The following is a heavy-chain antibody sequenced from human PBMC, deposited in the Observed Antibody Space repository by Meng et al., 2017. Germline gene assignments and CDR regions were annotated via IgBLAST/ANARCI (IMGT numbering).Heavy chain of an antibody. CDR2: IIPIFGTE. Sequence: SVKVSCKASGGTFSSYAISWVRQAPGQGLEWMGGIIPIFGTENYAQKFQGRVTITTDESTSTAYMELSSLRSEDTAVYYCARDEATVTTWAGALDILGQGTMVTVSS. D-gene: IGHD4-17*01. CDR1: GGTFSSYA. CDR3: ARDEATVTTWAGALDI. J-gene: IGHJ3*02. V-gene: IGHV1-69*05.